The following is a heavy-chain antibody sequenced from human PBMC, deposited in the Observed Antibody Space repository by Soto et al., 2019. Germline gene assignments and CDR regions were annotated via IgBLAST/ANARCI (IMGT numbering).Heavy chain of an antibody. J-gene: IGHJ6*02. Sequence: SETLSLTCTVSGGSISSSSYYWGWIRQPPGKGLEWIGSIYYSGSTYYNPSLKSRVTISVDTSKNQFSLKLSSVTAADTAVYYCVGGTVYYYYGMDVWGQGTTVTVS. D-gene: IGHD4-17*01. CDR2: IYYSGST. CDR1: GGSISSSSYY. CDR3: VGGTVYYYYGMDV. V-gene: IGHV4-39*01.